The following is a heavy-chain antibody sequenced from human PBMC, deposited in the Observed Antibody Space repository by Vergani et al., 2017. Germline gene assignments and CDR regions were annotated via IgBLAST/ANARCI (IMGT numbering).Heavy chain of an antibody. J-gene: IGHJ4*02. Sequence: EVQLVESGGGLVKPGGSLRLSCAASGFTFSSYSMNWVRQAPGNGLEWVSSISSSSSYIYYADSVKGRFTISRDNAKNSLYLQMNSLRAEDTAVYYCAREGGARIAVAGTPYWGQGTLVTVSS. D-gene: IGHD6-19*01. CDR1: GFTFSSYS. CDR3: AREGGARIAVAGTPY. CDR2: ISSSSSYI. V-gene: IGHV3-21*01.